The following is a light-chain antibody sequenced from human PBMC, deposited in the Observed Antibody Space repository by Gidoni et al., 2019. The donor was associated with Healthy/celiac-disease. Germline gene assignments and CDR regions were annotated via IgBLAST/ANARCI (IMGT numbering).Light chain of an antibody. CDR1: QSISSW. CDR3: QQYNSYWT. Sequence: DIQMTQSPSTLSASVVDRVTITCRASQSISSWLAWYQPKPGKAPKLLIYDASSLESGVPSRFRVSGSGTEFTLTISSLQPDDFATYYCQQYNSYWTFGQGTKVEIK. V-gene: IGKV1-5*01. J-gene: IGKJ1*01. CDR2: DAS.